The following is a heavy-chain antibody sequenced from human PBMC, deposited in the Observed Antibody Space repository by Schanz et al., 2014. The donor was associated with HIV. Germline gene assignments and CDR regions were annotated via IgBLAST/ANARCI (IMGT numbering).Heavy chain of an antibody. J-gene: IGHJ4*02. V-gene: IGHV1-69*01. CDR1: GYTFSSYD. Sequence: QVQLVQSGAEVKNPGASVKVSCKASGYTFSSYDINWVRQAPGQGLEWMGGVIPLMDTSSYAQKFQGRITLTTDSPTNTAYLELRSLTSDDTAVYYCAREYSTWDRHFDYWGQGTLVTVSP. CDR2: VIPLMDTS. D-gene: IGHD5-18*01. CDR3: AREYSTWDRHFDY.